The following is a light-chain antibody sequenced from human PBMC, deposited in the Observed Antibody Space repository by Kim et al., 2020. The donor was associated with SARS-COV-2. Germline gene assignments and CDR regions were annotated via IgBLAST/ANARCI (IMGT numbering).Light chain of an antibody. Sequence: AEKATFSCKNSEVVCSLCSAWYQQKPGQAPRLLIYSVSNRATGIPDRFSGSGSGTDFTLTISRLEPEDFAVYYCQQYGIAPPYTFGQGTKLAI. V-gene: IGKV3-20*01. CDR1: EVVCSLC. CDR3: QQYGIAPPYT. CDR2: SVS. J-gene: IGKJ2*01.